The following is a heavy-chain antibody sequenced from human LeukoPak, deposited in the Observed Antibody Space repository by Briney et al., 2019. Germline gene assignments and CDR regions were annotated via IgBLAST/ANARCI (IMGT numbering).Heavy chain of an antibody. Sequence: HPGRSLRLSCEVSGYTFSNFAVNWVRQAPGKGLEWLAAISNDGTYIHYADSVKGRFTISRDNSKNTLYLQMNSLRAEDTAVYYCARDSWEYYDSSGYYADWGQGTLVTVSS. D-gene: IGHD3-22*01. CDR3: ARDSWEYYDSSGYYAD. CDR2: ISNDGTYI. V-gene: IGHV3-30*03. J-gene: IGHJ4*02. CDR1: GYTFSNFA.